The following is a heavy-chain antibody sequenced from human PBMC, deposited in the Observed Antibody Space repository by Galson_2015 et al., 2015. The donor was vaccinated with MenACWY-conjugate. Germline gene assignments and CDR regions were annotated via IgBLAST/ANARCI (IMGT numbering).Heavy chain of an antibody. D-gene: IGHD1-7*01. V-gene: IGHV3-11*06. CDR2: INDRSTYT. CDR3: ARVARSECGELFCVS. Sequence: SLRLSCAASAFTFSDYYMSWVRQAPGKGLEWLSWINDRSTYTNYADSVKGRFTISRDNAKNSLSLQMNILRGEDTAISYCARVARSECGELFCVSWGHGIHDTVSA. J-gene: IGHJ5*01. CDR1: AFTFSDYY.